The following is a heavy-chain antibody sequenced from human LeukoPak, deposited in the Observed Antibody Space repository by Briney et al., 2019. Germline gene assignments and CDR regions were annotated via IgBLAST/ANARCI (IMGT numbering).Heavy chain of an antibody. CDR3: ARGLRKSIAAAVVY. Sequence: GRSLRPSCAASGFTFSSYAMHRVRQAPGKGLEWVAVISYDGSNKYYADSVKGRFTISRDNSKNTLYLQMNSLRAEDTAVYYCARGLRKSIAAAVVYWGQGTLVTVSS. J-gene: IGHJ4*02. V-gene: IGHV3-30*04. CDR2: ISYDGSNK. CDR1: GFTFSSYA. D-gene: IGHD6-13*01.